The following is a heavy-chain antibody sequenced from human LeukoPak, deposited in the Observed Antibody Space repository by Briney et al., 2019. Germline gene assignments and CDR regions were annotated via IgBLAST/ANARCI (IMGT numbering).Heavy chain of an antibody. V-gene: IGHV3-23*01. J-gene: IGHJ4*02. CDR1: GFTFSSYA. CDR2: ISGSGGST. Sequence: GGSLRLSCAASGFTFSSYAMSWVRQAPGKGLEWVSAISGSGGSTYYADSVKGRFTISRDNSKNTLYLQMNSLRAEDTAVYYCAKDLARMYYDFWSGYADYWGQGTLVTVSS. D-gene: IGHD3-3*01. CDR3: AKDLARMYYDFWSGYADY.